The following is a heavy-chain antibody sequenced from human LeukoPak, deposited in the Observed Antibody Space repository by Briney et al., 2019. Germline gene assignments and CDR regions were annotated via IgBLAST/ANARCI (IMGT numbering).Heavy chain of an antibody. D-gene: IGHD3-3*01. V-gene: IGHV3-23*01. CDR2: ISTSGGGT. J-gene: IGHJ4*02. CDR3: ANGLRIFGVVRRFDY. Sequence: PGGSLRLSCAASGFTFNTYAMTWVRQAPGKGLEWVSSISTSGGGTFYADSVKGRFTISRENYRNTVYLQMNSLRAEDTAVYYCANGLRIFGVVRRFDYWGQGTLVTVSS. CDR1: GFTFNTYA.